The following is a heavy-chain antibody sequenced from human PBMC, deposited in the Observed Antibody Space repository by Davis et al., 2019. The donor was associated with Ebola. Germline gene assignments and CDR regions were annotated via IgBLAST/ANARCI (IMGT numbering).Heavy chain of an antibody. J-gene: IGHJ3*02. CDR3: ARRSGDIVSGDAFDI. CDR2: IYYSGST. Sequence: PGGSLRLSCTVSGGSISSYYWSWIRQPPGKGLEWIGYIYYSGSTNYNPSLKSRVTISVDTSKNQFSLKLSSVTAADTAVYYCARRSGDIVSGDAFDIWGQGTMVTVSS. D-gene: IGHD2-15*01. V-gene: IGHV4-59*08. CDR1: GGSISSYY.